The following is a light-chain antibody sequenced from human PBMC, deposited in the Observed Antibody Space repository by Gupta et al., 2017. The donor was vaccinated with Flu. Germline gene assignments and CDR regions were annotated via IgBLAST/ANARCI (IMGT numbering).Light chain of an antibody. CDR2: EAS. CDR3: QQYNNWPPWT. J-gene: IGKJ1*01. CDR1: QSVSSN. V-gene: IGKV3-15*01. Sequence: EIVMTQSPATLSVSPGERATLSCRASQSVSSNLAWYQHKPGQAPRLLIYEASTRATGIPGRFSGSGSGTDFTLTISSLQSEDFAVYYCQQYNNWPPWTFGQGTKVEIK.